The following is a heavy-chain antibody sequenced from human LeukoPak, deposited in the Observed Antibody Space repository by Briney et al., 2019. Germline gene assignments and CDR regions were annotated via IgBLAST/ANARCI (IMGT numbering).Heavy chain of an antibody. CDR1: GGAISSSY. V-gene: IGHV4-59*01. J-gene: IGHJ4*02. CDR3: ARGGRYYDSSGSSGCYFDY. D-gene: IGHD3-22*01. Sequence: PSETLSLTCTVSGGAISSSYWSWIRQPPGKGLEWIAYVYSSGSTNYNPSLKSRVSISLDTSKNQFSLNLSSVTAADTAVYYCARGGRYYDSSGSSGCYFDYWGQGTLVTVSS. CDR2: VYSSGST.